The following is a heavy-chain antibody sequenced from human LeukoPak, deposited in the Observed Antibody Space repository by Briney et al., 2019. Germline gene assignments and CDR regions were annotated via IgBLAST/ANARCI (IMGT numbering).Heavy chain of an antibody. D-gene: IGHD5-24*01. CDR2: IKSKTDGGTT. J-gene: IGHJ4*02. V-gene: IGHV3-15*01. CDR1: GFTFSNAW. CDR3: ASLRDGYNFETY. Sequence: GGSLRLSCAAPGFTFSNAWMSWVRQAPGKGLEWVGRIKSKTDGGTTDYAAPVKGRFTISRDDSKNTLYLQMNSLRAEDTAVYYCASLRDGYNFETYWGQGTLVTVSS.